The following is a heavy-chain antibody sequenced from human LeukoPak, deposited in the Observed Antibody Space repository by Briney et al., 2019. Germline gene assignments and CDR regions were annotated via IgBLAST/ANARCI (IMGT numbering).Heavy chain of an antibody. V-gene: IGHV4-59*01. CDR2: IYYSGST. Sequence: PSETLSLTCTVSGGSISSYYWSWIRQPPGKGLEWIGYIYYSGSTNYNPSLKSRVTISVDTSKNQFSLKLSSVTAADTAVYYCARDRGYYYGSGIFDYWGQGTLVTVSS. CDR1: GGSISSYY. J-gene: IGHJ4*02. D-gene: IGHD3-10*01. CDR3: ARDRGYYYGSGIFDY.